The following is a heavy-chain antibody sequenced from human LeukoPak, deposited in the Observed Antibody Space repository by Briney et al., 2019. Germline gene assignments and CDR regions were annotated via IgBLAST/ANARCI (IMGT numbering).Heavy chain of an antibody. CDR1: GFTFSTYS. CDR3: AREATFSSGWYLDY. D-gene: IGHD6-19*01. CDR2: ISGPGDKT. V-gene: IGHV3-23*01. Sequence: GGSLRLSCAASGFTFSTYSMNWVRQAPGKGLEWISTISGPGDKTYYADSVKGRFTISRDNSKNTVYLQMNSLRAGDTAEYYCAREATFSSGWYLDYWGQGILVTVSS. J-gene: IGHJ4*02.